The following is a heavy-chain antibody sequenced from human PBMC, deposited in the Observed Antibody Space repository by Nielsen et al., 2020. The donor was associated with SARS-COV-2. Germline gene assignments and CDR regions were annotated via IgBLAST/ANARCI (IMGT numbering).Heavy chain of an antibody. CDR3: ARETASNWLDS. CDR2: IYYRGST. Sequence: GSLRLSCTVSGGSISSHFWSWVRQPPGKGLEWIGYIYYRGSTQYNPSLKSRVTMSVDTSKNQFSLKLTSVTAADTAVYYCARETASNWLDSWGQGTLVTISS. V-gene: IGHV4-59*11. CDR1: GGSISSHF. D-gene: IGHD1-1*01. J-gene: IGHJ5*01.